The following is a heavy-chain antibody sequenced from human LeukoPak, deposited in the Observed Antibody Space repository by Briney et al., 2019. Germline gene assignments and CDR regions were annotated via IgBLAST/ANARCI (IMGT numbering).Heavy chain of an antibody. V-gene: IGHV3-20*04. Sequence: GGSLRLSCAASGFTFDDYGMSWVRQAPGKGLEWVSGINWNGGSTGYADSVKGRFTISRDNAKNSLYLQMNSLRAEDTALYYCARDGSTVRGPELNYFDYWGQGTLVTVSS. CDR3: ARDGSTVRGPELNYFDY. CDR2: INWNGGST. CDR1: GFTFDDYG. D-gene: IGHD3-10*01. J-gene: IGHJ4*02.